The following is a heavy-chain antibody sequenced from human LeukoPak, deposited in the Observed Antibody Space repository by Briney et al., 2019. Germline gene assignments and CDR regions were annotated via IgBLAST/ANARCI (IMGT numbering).Heavy chain of an antibody. J-gene: IGHJ4*02. Sequence: SETLSLTCAVYGGSFSGYYWSWIRQPPGKGLEWIGEINHSGSTNYNPSLKSRVTISVDTSKNQFSLTLSSVTAADTAVYYCARRIRILEWLSDFDYWGQGTLVTVSS. V-gene: IGHV4-34*01. D-gene: IGHD3-3*01. CDR2: INHSGST. CDR1: GGSFSGYY. CDR3: ARRIRILEWLSDFDY.